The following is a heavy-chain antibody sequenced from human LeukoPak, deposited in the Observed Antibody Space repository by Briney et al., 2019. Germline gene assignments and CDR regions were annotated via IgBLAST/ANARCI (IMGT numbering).Heavy chain of an antibody. CDR1: GFTFSSYG. D-gene: IGHD6-19*01. Sequence: GRSLRLSCAASGFTFSSYGMHWVRQAPGKGLEWVAVISYDGSNKYYADSVKGRFTISRDNSKNTLYLQMNSLRAEDTAVYYCAKKRGIAVASTLLFPFDYWGQGTLVTVSS. CDR3: AKKRGIAVASTLLFPFDY. CDR2: ISYDGSNK. V-gene: IGHV3-30*18. J-gene: IGHJ4*02.